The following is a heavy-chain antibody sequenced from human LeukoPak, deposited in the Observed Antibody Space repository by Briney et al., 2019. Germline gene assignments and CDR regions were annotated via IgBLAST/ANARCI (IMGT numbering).Heavy chain of an antibody. J-gene: IGHJ5*02. CDR3: AKADLPVRSPYNWFDP. CDR1: GASISSSSNS. V-gene: IGHV4-30-4*07. Sequence: SETLSLTCAASGASISSSSNSWSWFRQPPGKGLEWIGDIYSSGSASYNPSLHSRLLISIDTSKNHFSLELSSVTAADTAVYFCAKADLPVRSPYNWFDPWGQGTLVTVSS. D-gene: IGHD3-10*01. CDR2: IYSSGSA.